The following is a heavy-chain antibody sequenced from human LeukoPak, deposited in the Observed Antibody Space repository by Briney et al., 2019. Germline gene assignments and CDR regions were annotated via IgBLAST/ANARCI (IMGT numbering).Heavy chain of an antibody. V-gene: IGHV3-21*01. CDR3: ATDVRDEYSSGWYPIGY. J-gene: IGHJ4*02. D-gene: IGHD6-19*01. CDR2: ITSSGSYI. Sequence: GGSLRLSCAASGFTFSSYAMSWIRQAPGKGLEWVSSITSSGSYIYYADSVKGRFTISRDNAKNSLYLQMNSLRAEDTAVYYCATDVRDEYSSGWYPIGYWGQGTLVTVSS. CDR1: GFTFSSYA.